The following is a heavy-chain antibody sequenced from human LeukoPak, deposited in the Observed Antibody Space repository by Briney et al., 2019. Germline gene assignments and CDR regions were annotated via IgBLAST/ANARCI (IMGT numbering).Heavy chain of an antibody. CDR3: ARTSGYSSGWYEYYFDY. CDR1: GYTFTGYY. J-gene: IGHJ4*02. V-gene: IGHV1-2*02. CDR2: INPNSGGT. Sequence: ASVKVSCKASGYTFTGYYMHWVRQAPGQGLEWMGWINPNSGGTNYAQKFQGRVTMTRDTAISTASMELSRLGSDDTAVYYCARTSGYSSGWYEYYFDYWGQGTLVTVSS. D-gene: IGHD6-19*01.